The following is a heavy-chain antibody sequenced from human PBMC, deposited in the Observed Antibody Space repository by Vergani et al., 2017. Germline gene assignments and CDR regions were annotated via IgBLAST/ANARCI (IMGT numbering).Heavy chain of an antibody. CDR3: ATGAGPFDI. J-gene: IGHJ4*02. D-gene: IGHD7-27*01. V-gene: IGHV4-4*07. Sequence: QVQMQESGPGLVKTSETLSLTCSASGAPISSWCWSWLRQPAGKGLEWIGRLCPSGSTNYKPSLKSRVTMSIGTSKNQFSLKLTSVTAADTAVYYCATGAGPFDIWGQGTLVTVSS. CDR2: LCPSGST. CDR1: GAPISSWC.